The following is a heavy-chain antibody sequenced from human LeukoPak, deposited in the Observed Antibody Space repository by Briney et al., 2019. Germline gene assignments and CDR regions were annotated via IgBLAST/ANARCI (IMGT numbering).Heavy chain of an antibody. J-gene: IGHJ4*02. CDR1: GGAIRSYY. D-gene: IGHD5-18*01. V-gene: IGHV4-59*01. CDR3: ARGGGYSYGSWVYFDY. Sequence: PSETLSLTCTVSGGAIRSYYWSWIRQPPGKGPEWIGYIYYSGSTNYNPSPKSRVTISLDTSKNQFSLKLSSVTAADTAVYYCARGGGYSYGSWVYFDYWAREPWSPSPQ. CDR2: IYYSGST.